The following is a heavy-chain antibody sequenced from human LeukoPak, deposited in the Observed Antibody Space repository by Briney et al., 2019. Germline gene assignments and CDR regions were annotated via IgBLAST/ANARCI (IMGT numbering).Heavy chain of an antibody. V-gene: IGHV3-74*01. J-gene: IGHJ4*02. CDR2: INPGGSSI. CDR3: ARSNQADDY. D-gene: IGHD1-14*01. CDR1: GFTFSSYW. Sequence: PGRSLRLSCAASGFTFSSYWMHWVRQVPGKGLVWVARINPGGSSITYADSVKGRFTIPRDNAKNTLYLQMDSLRAEDTGVYYCARSNQADDYWGQGTLVTVSS.